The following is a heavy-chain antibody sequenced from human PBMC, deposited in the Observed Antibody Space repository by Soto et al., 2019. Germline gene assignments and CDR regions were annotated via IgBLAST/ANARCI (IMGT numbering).Heavy chain of an antibody. J-gene: IGHJ6*02. Sequence: PGRSLRLSCAASGFTFSSYAMSWVRQAPGKGLEWVSAISGSGGSTYYADSVKGRFTISRDNSKNTLYLQMNSLRAEDTAVYYCAKGYYYGSGSYYGSYGMDVWGQGTTVTVSS. CDR3: AKGYYYGSGSYYGSYGMDV. CDR2: ISGSGGST. D-gene: IGHD3-10*01. V-gene: IGHV3-23*01. CDR1: GFTFSSYA.